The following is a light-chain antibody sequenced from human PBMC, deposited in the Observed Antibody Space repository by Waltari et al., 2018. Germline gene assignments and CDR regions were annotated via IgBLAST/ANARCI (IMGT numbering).Light chain of an antibody. CDR2: DVT. V-gene: IGLV2-11*01. CDR3: CSYAGTWV. J-gene: IGLJ3*02. Sequence: QSALTQPRSVSGSPGQSVTISCSGTGSDVGDYNYVSWYQQHPGEAPKLVIYDVTKRPSGVPDRFSGSKSGNSASLTVSGLQAEDEADYYCCSYAGTWVFGGGTKLTVL. CDR1: GSDVGDYNY.